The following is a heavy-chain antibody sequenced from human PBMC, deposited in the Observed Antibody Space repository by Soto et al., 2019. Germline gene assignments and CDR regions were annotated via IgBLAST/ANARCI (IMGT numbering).Heavy chain of an antibody. Sequence: QVQVVESGGGVVQPGRSLRLSCAASGFTFSRYAIHWGRQAPGKGLEWVAVISRDGSNKYYVDSVKGRFTISRDNSKNTLDLQMNSLRDEDTAWYYCARSRNSAVADSFDFWGQGTLVTVSS. D-gene: IGHD3-10*01. CDR2: ISRDGSNK. J-gene: IGHJ4*02. V-gene: IGHV3-30*04. CDR1: GFTFSRYA. CDR3: ARSRNSAVADSFDF.